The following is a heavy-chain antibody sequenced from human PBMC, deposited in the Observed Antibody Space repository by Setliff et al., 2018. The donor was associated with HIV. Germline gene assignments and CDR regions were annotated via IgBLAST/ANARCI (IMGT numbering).Heavy chain of an antibody. CDR2: IIPILDVP. CDR1: GGTFTSPG. Sequence: SVKVSCKASGGTFTSPGLNWVRQAPGQGLEWMGGIIPILDVPNYAQKFKGRVTITADKSTSTVHMELSSLRSEDTAVYYCARGRHFDSSGTSNYWGQGTLITVSS. D-gene: IGHD3-22*01. V-gene: IGHV1-69*10. J-gene: IGHJ4*02. CDR3: ARGRHFDSSGTSNY.